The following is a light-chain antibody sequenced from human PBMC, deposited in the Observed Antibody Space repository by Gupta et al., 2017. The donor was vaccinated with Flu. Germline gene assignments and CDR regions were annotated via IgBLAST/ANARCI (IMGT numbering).Light chain of an antibody. CDR2: DVG. CDR1: RSDFGDYNY. J-gene: IGLJ1*01. CDR3: ISYSSSSSFV. V-gene: IGLV2-14*01. Sequence: GQAITISCSGTRSDFGDYNYVSWYQHSPGEAPRLMIFDVGVRPSGVSNRFSGSISGNTASLTISGLQAEDEGDYFCISYSSSSSFVFGSGTKVTVL.